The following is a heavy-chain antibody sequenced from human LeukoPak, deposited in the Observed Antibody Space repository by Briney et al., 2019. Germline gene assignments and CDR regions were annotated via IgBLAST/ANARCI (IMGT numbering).Heavy chain of an antibody. J-gene: IGHJ3*02. V-gene: IGHV3-33*01. CDR1: GFTFSSYG. D-gene: IGHD3-22*01. CDR3: ASDSVVTPQHDPFDI. Sequence: GGSLRLSCAASGFTFSSYGMHWVRQAPGKGLVWVAVIWYDGSNKYYADSVKGRFTISRDNAKNTLYLQMNSLRAEDTAVYYCASDSVVTPQHDPFDIWGQGTMVTVSS. CDR2: IWYDGSNK.